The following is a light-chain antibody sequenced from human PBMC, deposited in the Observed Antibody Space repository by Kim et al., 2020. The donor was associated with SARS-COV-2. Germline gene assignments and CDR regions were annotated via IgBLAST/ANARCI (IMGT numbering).Light chain of an antibody. Sequence: QSALTQPRSVSGSPGQSVTISCAGTSSDVGTYNSVSWYQQHPGKAPKLMIYDVSERPSGVPDRFSGSKSGNTASLTISGLQAEDEADYYCCSYTGSYTLVFGGGTQLTVL. CDR2: DVS. CDR3: CSYTGSYTLV. J-gene: IGLJ2*01. CDR1: SSDVGTYNS. V-gene: IGLV2-11*01.